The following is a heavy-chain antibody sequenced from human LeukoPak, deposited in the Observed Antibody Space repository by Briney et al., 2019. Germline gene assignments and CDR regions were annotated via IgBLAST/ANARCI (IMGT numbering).Heavy chain of an antibody. J-gene: IGHJ4*02. Sequence: PSETLSLTCAVYGGSFSGYYWSWIRQPPGKGLEWIGEINHSGSTNYNPSLKSRVTISVDTSKTQFSLKLSSVTAADTAVYYCARGLGDGYNSFDYWGQGTLVTVSS. CDR2: INHSGST. CDR1: GGSFSGYY. D-gene: IGHD5-24*01. CDR3: ARGLGDGYNSFDY. V-gene: IGHV4-34*01.